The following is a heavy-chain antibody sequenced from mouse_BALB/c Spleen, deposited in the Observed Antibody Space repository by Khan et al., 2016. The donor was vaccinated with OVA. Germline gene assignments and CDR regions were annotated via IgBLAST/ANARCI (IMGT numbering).Heavy chain of an antibody. CDR3: IRDGAYLRSDGWFAG. CDR2: INPSNGYT. D-gene: IGHD2-10*01. Sequence: QIQLVQSGAELARPGASVKMSCKASGYTFTSYTIHWIKLRPGQGLEWIGFINPSNGYTNYNQKFKDKATLTADKSSTTVYMQLSSLTSDDSAVYNCIRDGAYLRSDGWFAGWGQGALVTVSA. J-gene: IGHJ3*01. CDR1: GYTFTSYT. V-gene: IGHV1-4*01.